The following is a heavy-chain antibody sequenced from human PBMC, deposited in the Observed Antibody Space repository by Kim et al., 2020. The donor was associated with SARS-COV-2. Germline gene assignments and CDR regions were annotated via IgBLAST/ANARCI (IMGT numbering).Heavy chain of an antibody. CDR1: GGSISSSSYY. Sequence: SETLSLTCTVSGGSISSSSYYWGWIRQPPGKGLEWIGSIYYSGSTYYNPSLKSRVTISVDTSKNQFSLKLSSVTAADTAVYYCARRGLAYYDTPIAFDIWGQGTMVTVSS. CDR2: IYYSGST. CDR3: ARRGLAYYDTPIAFDI. J-gene: IGHJ3*02. D-gene: IGHD3-22*01. V-gene: IGHV4-39*01.